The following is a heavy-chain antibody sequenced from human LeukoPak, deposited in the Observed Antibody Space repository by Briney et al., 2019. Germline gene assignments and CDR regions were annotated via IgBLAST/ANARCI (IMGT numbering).Heavy chain of an antibody. D-gene: IGHD3-16*01. J-gene: IGHJ4*02. CDR2: IYYSGST. CDR3: ARVRRGTGEFDY. CDR1: GGSISSYY. V-gene: IGHV4-59*01. Sequence: SETLSLTCTVSGGSISSYYWSWIRQPPGKGLEWIGYIYYSGSTDYNPSLESRVTISVDTSKNQFSLELSSVTAADTAVYYCARVRRGTGEFDYWGQGTLVTVSS.